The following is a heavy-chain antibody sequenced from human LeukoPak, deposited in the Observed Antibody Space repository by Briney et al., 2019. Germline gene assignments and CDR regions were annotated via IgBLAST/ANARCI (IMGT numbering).Heavy chain of an antibody. CDR1: GFTFSDYY. D-gene: IGHD5-24*01. V-gene: IGHV3-11*04. J-gene: IGHJ4*02. CDR3: ARVRDGYNYVYYFDY. CDR2: ISSSGSTI. Sequence: PRGSLRLSCAASGFTFSDYYMSWIRQAPGKGLEWVSYISSSGSTIYYADSVKGRFTISRDNAKNSLYLQMNSLRAEDTAVYYCARVRDGYNYVYYFDYWGQGTLVTVSS.